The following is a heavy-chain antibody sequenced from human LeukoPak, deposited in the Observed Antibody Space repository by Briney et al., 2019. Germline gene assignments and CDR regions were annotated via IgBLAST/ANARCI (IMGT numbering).Heavy chain of an antibody. CDR2: MNPNSGNI. CDR1: GYTFTSYD. CDR3: ARDYGGNSGWFDP. Sequence: ASVKVSCTASGYTFTSYDLNWVRQATGQGLEWIGWMNPNSGNIGYAQKFQGRVTLTRSTSISTAYMELRSLTSEDTAVYYCARDYGGNSGWFDPWGQGTLVTVSS. V-gene: IGHV1-8*01. J-gene: IGHJ5*02. D-gene: IGHD4-23*01.